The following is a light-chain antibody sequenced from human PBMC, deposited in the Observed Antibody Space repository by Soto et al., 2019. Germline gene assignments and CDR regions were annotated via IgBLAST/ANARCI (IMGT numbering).Light chain of an antibody. CDR2: EVS. V-gene: IGLV2-23*02. Sequence: QSALTQPASVSGSPGHSITISCTGTSSDVGSYNLVSWYQQHPGKAPKLMIYEVSKRPSGVSNRFSGSKSGNTASLTISGLQAEDEAAYYCCSYAGSSTYVFGTGTKVTVL. J-gene: IGLJ1*01. CDR3: CSYAGSSTYV. CDR1: SSDVGSYNL.